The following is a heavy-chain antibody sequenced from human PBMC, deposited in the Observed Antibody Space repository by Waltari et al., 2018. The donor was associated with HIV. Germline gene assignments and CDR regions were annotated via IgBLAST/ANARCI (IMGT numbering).Heavy chain of an antibody. CDR2: IKADGSET. D-gene: IGHD3-22*01. J-gene: IGHJ4*02. Sequence: EVHLVWSGRGFVQPGASMRLSCVLSGVSFTSPWMSLVRQAPGKGLEWVANIKADGSETYDVDSVKGRFTISRDNAKTSLYLQMNSLRAEDTAVYCCAREYFYESSGYYYRSTFDYWGQGTLVTVSS. CDR1: GVSFTSPW. CDR3: AREYFYESSGYYYRSTFDY. V-gene: IGHV3-7*01.